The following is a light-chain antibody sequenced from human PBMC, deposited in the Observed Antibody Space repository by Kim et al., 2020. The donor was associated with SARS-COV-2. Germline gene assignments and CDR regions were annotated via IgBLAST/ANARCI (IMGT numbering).Light chain of an antibody. CDR3: CSYTDTSTLV. Sequence: QSALTQPASVSGSPGQSITISCTGTSSDVGGYNYVSWYQQNPGKAPKLMIYEVSDRPSGVSNRFFGSKSGNTASLTISGLQAEDEADYYCCSYTDTSTLVFGTGTKVTVL. J-gene: IGLJ1*01. CDR2: EVS. V-gene: IGLV2-14*01. CDR1: SSDVGGYNY.